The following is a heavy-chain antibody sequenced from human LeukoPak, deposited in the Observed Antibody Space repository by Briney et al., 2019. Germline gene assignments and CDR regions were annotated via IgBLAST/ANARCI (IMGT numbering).Heavy chain of an antibody. J-gene: IGHJ5*02. CDR1: GFTFSSYA. CDR2: ISGSGGST. V-gene: IGHV3-23*01. Sequence: GGSLRLSCAASGFTFSSYAMSWVRQAPGKGLEWVSAISGSGGSTYYADSVKGRFTISRDNSKNTLYLQMNSLRAEDTAVYYCAKDWVSSAEFGVVPAANFGFDPWGQGTLVTVSS. CDR3: AKDWVSSAEFGVVPAANFGFDP. D-gene: IGHD2-2*01.